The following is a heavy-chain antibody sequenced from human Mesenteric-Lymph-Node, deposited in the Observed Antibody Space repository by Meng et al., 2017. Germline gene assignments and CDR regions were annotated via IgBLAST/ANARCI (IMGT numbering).Heavy chain of an antibody. Sequence: GSLRLSCTVSGDSISTGSYYWTWIRQPAGKGLEWIGYIHNSGGTTYNPSLKSRVTMSVDTSKNQFSLKLSSVAAADTAVYYCARDIREVGATYYFDYWGQGTLVTVSS. J-gene: IGHJ4*02. D-gene: IGHD1-26*01. CDR1: GDSISTGSYY. CDR3: ARDIREVGATYYFDY. V-gene: IGHV4-61*10. CDR2: IHNSGGT.